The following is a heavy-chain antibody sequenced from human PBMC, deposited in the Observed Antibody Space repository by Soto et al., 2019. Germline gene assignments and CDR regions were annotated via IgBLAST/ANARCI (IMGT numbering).Heavy chain of an antibody. CDR2: ISSSSSTI. J-gene: IGHJ1*01. CDR1: GFTFSSYS. Sequence: GGSLRLSCAASGFTFSSYSMNWVRQAPGKGLEWVSYISSSSSTIYYADSVKGRFTISRDNAKNSLYLQMNSLRAEDTAVYYCARDQKVCSGGSCYWRKYFQHWGQGTLVTVSS. D-gene: IGHD2-15*01. CDR3: ARDQKVCSGGSCYWRKYFQH. V-gene: IGHV3-48*01.